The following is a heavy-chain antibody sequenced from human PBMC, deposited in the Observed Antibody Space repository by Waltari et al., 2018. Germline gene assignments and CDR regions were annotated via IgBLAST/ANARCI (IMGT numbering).Heavy chain of an antibody. V-gene: IGHV3-23*01. CDR2: ISGSGGST. D-gene: IGHD6-19*01. Sequence: EVQLLESGGGLVQPGGSLRLSCAASGFTFSSYAMSWVRQAPGKGLEWVSAISGSGGSTYYADSVKGRFTISRDNSKNTLYLQMNSLRAEDTAVYYCARDGGIAVAGTLDYWGQGTLVTVSS. J-gene: IGHJ4*02. CDR3: ARDGGIAVAGTLDY. CDR1: GFTFSSYA.